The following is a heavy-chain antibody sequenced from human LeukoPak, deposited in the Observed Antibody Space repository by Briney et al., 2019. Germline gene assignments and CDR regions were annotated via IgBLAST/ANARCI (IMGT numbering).Heavy chain of an antibody. D-gene: IGHD3-16*02. CDR2: ISSSGGST. CDR1: GFNFSSYA. Sequence: PGGSLRLSCAASGFNFSSYAMSWVRQAPGKGLEWVSAISSSGGSTYCADSVKGRFTISRDNSKNTLYLQMNSLRAEDTAVYYCAKSIMITFGGVIVIPNYYFDYWGQGTLVTVSS. V-gene: IGHV3-23*01. J-gene: IGHJ4*02. CDR3: AKSIMITFGGVIVIPNYYFDY.